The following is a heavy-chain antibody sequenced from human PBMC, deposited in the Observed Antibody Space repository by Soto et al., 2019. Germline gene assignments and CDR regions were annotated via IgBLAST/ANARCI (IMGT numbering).Heavy chain of an antibody. V-gene: IGHV1-69*08. J-gene: IGHJ4*02. Sequence: QVQLVQSGAEVKKPGSSVKVSCKASGGTFSSYTISWVRQAPGQGLEWMGRIIPILGIANYAQKFQGRVTITADKSTSTAYMELSSLRSEDTAVYYCARDTVRAVAGTSIDYWGQGTLVTVSS. CDR1: GGTFSSYT. CDR2: IIPILGIA. CDR3: ARDTVRAVAGTSIDY. D-gene: IGHD6-19*01.